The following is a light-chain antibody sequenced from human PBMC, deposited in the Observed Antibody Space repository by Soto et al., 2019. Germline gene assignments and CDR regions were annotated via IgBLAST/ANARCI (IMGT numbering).Light chain of an antibody. CDR2: LAS. J-gene: IGKJ1*01. CDR3: MQGLIGPRT. Sequence: IVMTQSPLSLSVTPGESASISCRSGQSLLHNNGWHYLDWYLQRPGQSPQLLIFLASTRASGVPDRFRGSGSDTNFTLRISRVEPEDVGIYYCMQGLIGPRTFGQGTKVEVK. V-gene: IGKV2-28*01. CDR1: QSLLHNNGWHY.